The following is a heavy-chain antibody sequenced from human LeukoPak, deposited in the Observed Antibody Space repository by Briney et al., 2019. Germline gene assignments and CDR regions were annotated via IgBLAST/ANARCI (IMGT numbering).Heavy chain of an antibody. CDR3: AREGGRQWLVSGALDS. D-gene: IGHD6-19*01. CDR2: IYHGSA. CDR1: ADSFSSSRYY. J-gene: IGHJ5*01. V-gene: IGHV4-61*01. Sequence: TETLSLTCTVSADSFSSSRYYWTWIRQPPGKGLEWIGYIYHGSATYNPSLESRVTLSMDTSKNQYSLKMTSVTAADTAVYYCAREGGRQWLVSGALDSWGQGTLVTVSS.